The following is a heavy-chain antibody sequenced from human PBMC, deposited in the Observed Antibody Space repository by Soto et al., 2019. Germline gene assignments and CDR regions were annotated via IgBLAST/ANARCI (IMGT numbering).Heavy chain of an antibody. Sequence: QVQLLQSGAEVKKPGSSVRVSCEASGGTFRTYAISWVRQAPGQGLEWMGEIIPIFGTVYYAQRFQGRVTITADESTTTVYMDLRSLRSEDTAVYYCAKGAVAGTPTSYYYYGMDVWGQGTTVTVSS. CDR3: AKGAVAGTPTSYYYYGMDV. J-gene: IGHJ6*02. CDR1: GGTFRTYA. V-gene: IGHV1-69*12. D-gene: IGHD6-19*01. CDR2: IIPIFGTV.